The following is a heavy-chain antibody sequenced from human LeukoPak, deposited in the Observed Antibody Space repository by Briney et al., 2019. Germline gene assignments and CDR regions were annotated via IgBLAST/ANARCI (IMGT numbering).Heavy chain of an antibody. CDR1: GGSFSGYY. CDR2: INHSGST. Sequence: SSETLSLTCAVYGGSFSGYYWSWIRQPPGKGLEWIGEINHSGSTNYNPSLKSRVTISVDTSKNQFSLKLSSVTAADTAVYYCARGYSNYVYWGQGTLVTVSS. V-gene: IGHV4-34*01. CDR3: ARGYSNYVY. J-gene: IGHJ4*02. D-gene: IGHD4-11*01.